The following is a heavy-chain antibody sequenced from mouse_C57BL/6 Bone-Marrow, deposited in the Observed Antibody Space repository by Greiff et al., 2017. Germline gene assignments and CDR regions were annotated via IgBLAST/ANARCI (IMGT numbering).Heavy chain of an antibody. D-gene: IGHD1-1*01. CDR1: GFSLRTVGMG. J-gene: IGHJ3*01. CDR3: ARIGGYYYGSSYGFAY. Sequence: QVTLKVSGPGILQPSQTLSLTCSFSGFSLRTVGMGVGWIRQPSGKGLEWLAHIWWDDDKYYNPALKSRLTISKDTSKNQVFLKIANVDTADTATYYCARIGGYYYGSSYGFAYWGQGTLVTVSA. CDR2: IWWDDDK. V-gene: IGHV8-8*01.